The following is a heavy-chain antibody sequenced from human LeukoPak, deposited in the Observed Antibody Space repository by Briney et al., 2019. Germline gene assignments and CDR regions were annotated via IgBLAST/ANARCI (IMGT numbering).Heavy chain of an antibody. J-gene: IGHJ4*02. Sequence: SETLSLTCAVYGGSFSGYYWSWIRQPPGKGLEWIGEINHSGSTNYNPSLKSRVTISVDTSKNQSSLKLSSVTAADTAVYYCARGFGYYYDAGGDYWGQGTLVTVSS. CDR3: ARGFGYYYDAGGDY. CDR2: INHSGST. D-gene: IGHD3-22*01. V-gene: IGHV4-34*01. CDR1: GGSFSGYY.